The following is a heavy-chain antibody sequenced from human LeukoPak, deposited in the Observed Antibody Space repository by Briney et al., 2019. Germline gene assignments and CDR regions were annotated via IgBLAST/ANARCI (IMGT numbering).Heavy chain of an antibody. CDR3: ARGKWIQSPFDY. Sequence: SETLSLTCTVSGGPISSYYWSWIRQPPGKGLEWIGYFYYSGSANYNPSLKSRVTISVDTSKNHFSLKLSSVTAADTAVYYCARGKWIQSPFDYWGQGTLVTVSS. V-gene: IGHV4-59*01. CDR1: GGPISSYY. D-gene: IGHD5-18*01. J-gene: IGHJ4*02. CDR2: FYYSGSA.